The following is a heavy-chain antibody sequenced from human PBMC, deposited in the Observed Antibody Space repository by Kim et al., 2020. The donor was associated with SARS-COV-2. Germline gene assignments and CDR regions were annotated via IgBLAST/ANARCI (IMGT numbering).Heavy chain of an antibody. V-gene: IGHV1-24*01. Sequence: ASVKVSCKVSGYTLTELSMHWVRQAPGKGLEWMGGFDPEDGETIYAQKFQGRVTMTEDTSTDTAYMELSSLRSEDTAVYYCATTNPGGSYYYFDYWGQGTLVTVSS. CDR1: GYTLTELS. CDR2: FDPEDGET. CDR3: ATTNPGGSYYYFDY. D-gene: IGHD1-26*01. J-gene: IGHJ4*02.